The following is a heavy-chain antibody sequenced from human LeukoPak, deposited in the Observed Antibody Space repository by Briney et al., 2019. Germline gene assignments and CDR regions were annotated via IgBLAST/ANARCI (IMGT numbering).Heavy chain of an antibody. V-gene: IGHV4-39*01. CDR2: IYYSGST. J-gene: IGHJ4*02. CDR3: ARQRFPSSGSYEYDY. CDR1: GGSISSSSYY. Sequence: SETLPLTCTVSGGSISSSSYYWGWIRQPPGTGLEWIGSIYYSGSTYYNPSLKSRVTISVDTSKNQFSLKLSSVTAADTAVYYCARQRFPSSGSYEYDYWGQGTLVTVSS. D-gene: IGHD3-10*01.